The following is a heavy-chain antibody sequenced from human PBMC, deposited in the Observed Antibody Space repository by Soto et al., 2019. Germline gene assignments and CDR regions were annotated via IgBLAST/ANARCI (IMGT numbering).Heavy chain of an antibody. V-gene: IGHV1-69*02. CDR3: ARGPLVVLNYFPS. Sequence: QVQLVQSGPEVKKPGSSVKVSCKASGGTFRNYPINWVRQAPGQGLEWMGSIFPLTDIPDYAQNFQARLPISPDRSTSTAYMELNSLTADDTAMYFCARGPLVVLNYFPSWGQATLVTVSS. J-gene: IGHJ4*02. CDR2: IFPLTDIP. CDR1: GGTFRNYP.